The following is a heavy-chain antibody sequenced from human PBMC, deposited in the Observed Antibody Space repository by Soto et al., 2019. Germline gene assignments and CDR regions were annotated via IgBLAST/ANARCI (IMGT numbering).Heavy chain of an antibody. V-gene: IGHV2-70*11. CDR2: IDWDDDK. Sequence: SGPTLVNPTQTLTLTCTFSGFSLSTTKMCVSWIRQPPGKALEWLARIDWDDDKYYNTSLETRLTISKDSSKNRVVLTVTNMDPVDTAAYYCARMGYDISGAYYFDYWGQGTLVTVS. CDR1: GFSLSTTKMC. J-gene: IGHJ4*02. CDR3: ARMGYDISGAYYFDY. D-gene: IGHD3-9*01.